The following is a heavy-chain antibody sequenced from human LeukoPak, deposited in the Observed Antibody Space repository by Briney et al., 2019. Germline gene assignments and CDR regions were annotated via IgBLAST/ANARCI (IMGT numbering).Heavy chain of an antibody. CDR2: INAGNGNT. V-gene: IGHV1-3*01. D-gene: IGHD6-13*01. CDR3: ARALIGKAAAGNDY. Sequence: ASVKVSCKASGYTFTSYAMHWVRQAPGQRLEWMGWINAGNGNTKYSQKFQGRVTITRDTSASTAYMELSSLRSEDTAVYYCARALIGKAAAGNDYWGQGTLVTVSS. J-gene: IGHJ4*02. CDR1: GYTFTSYA.